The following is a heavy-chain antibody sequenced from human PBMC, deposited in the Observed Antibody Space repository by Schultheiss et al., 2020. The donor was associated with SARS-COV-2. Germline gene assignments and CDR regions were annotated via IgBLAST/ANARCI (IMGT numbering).Heavy chain of an antibody. J-gene: IGHJ4*02. CDR2: INHRGST. Sequence: SETLSLTCAVYGGPFSNYAWTWIRQSPGKGLEWIGDINHRGSTNYNPSLRSRVTISVDTSKNQFSLKLNSVTAADTAVYYCARHGVDGLRFLEWLFHFDYWGQGTLVTVSS. D-gene: IGHD3-3*01. CDR1: GGPFSNYA. V-gene: IGHV4-34*01. CDR3: ARHGVDGLRFLEWLFHFDY.